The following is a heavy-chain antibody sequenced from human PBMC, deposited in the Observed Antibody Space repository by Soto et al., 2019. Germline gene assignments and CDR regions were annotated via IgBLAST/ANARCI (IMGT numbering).Heavy chain of an antibody. D-gene: IGHD3-10*01. J-gene: IGHJ3*02. V-gene: IGHV6-1*01. CDR2: TYYRSKWYN. CDR1: GDSVSSNSAA. CDR3: ARAVRVRGVIILDAFDI. Sequence: SQTLSLTCAISGDSVSSNSAAWNWIRQSPSRGLEWLRRTYYRSKWYNDYAVSVKSRITINPDTSKNQFSLQLNSVTPEDTAVYYCARAVRVRGVIILDAFDIWGQGTMVTVSS.